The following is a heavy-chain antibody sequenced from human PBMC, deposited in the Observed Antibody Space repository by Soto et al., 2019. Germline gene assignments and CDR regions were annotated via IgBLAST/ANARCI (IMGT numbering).Heavy chain of an antibody. Sequence: TGGSLRLSCAASGFSFNYYGIHWVRQAPGKGLEWVAVISHDGFNKYYADSVKGRFTISRENSKSTVYLQMNTLRAEDTAVYYCAKDGVRVAHAGYHIDNWGQGALVTVSS. CDR3: AKDGVRVAHAGYHIDN. CDR1: GFSFNYYG. J-gene: IGHJ4*02. D-gene: IGHD3-3*01. V-gene: IGHV3-30*18. CDR2: ISHDGFNK.